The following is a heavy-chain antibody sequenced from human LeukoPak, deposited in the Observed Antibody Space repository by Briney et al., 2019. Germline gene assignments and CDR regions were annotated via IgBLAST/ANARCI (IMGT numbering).Heavy chain of an antibody. CDR1: GFTFSSHG. CDR2: IWSDGSNK. CDR3: ARARSSGWGLDY. D-gene: IGHD6-19*01. V-gene: IGHV3-33*01. Sequence: PGRSLRLSCAVSGFTFSSHGMHWVRQAPGKGLEWVAVIWSDGSNKYYADSVKGRFTISRDNSKNTLYLQMNSLRAEDTAVYSCARARSSGWGLDYWGQGTLVTVSS. J-gene: IGHJ4*02.